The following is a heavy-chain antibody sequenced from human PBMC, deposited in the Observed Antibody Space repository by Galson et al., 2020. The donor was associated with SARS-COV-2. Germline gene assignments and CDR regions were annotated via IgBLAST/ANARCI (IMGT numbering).Heavy chain of an antibody. V-gene: IGHV3-21*01. D-gene: IGHD3-22*01. CDR2: ITRSSTYI. J-gene: IGHJ4*02. Sequence: NSGGSLRLSCAASGFTFRSYSMIWVRQAPGKGLEWVSSITRSSTYIYYGDSVKGRFTISRDNAKNSLYLQMNSLRAEDTAMYYCARESDSVDYWGQGTLVTVSS. CDR1: GFTFRSYS. CDR3: ARESDSVDY.